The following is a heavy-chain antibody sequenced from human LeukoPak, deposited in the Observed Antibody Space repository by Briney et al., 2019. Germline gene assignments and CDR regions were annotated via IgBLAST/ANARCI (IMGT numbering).Heavy chain of an antibody. J-gene: IGHJ3*02. CDR2: IKSKTDGETT. Sequence: GGSLRLSCAASGLTFINAWMSWVRQAPGKGLEWVGRIKSKTDGETTDYAAPVKGRFTISRDDSKNTLYLQMNRLNTEDTAVYYCITDPGAWRPIWGQGTMVTVSS. CDR3: ITDPGAWRPI. D-gene: IGHD3-10*01. CDR1: GLTFINAW. V-gene: IGHV3-15*01.